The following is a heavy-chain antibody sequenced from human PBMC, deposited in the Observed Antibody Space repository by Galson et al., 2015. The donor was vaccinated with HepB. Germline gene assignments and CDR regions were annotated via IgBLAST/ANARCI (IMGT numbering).Heavy chain of an antibody. CDR2: ISGSGGST. D-gene: IGHD6-19*01. CDR3: ARRGGGWYFDRQGFCDY. J-gene: IGHJ4*02. Sequence: SLRLSCAASGFTFSSYAMSWVRQAPGKGLEWVSAISGSGGSTYYADSVKGRFTISRDNSKNTLYLQMNSLRAEDTAVYYCARRGGGWYFDRQGFCDYWGQGTLVTVSS. CDR1: GFTFSSYA. V-gene: IGHV3-23*01.